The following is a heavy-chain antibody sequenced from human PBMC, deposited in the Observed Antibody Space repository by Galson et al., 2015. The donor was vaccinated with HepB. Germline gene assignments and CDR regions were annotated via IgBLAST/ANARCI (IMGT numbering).Heavy chain of an antibody. D-gene: IGHD3-10*01. J-gene: IGHJ5*02. CDR3: ARVGSSEGTMVRGVIILGWFDP. V-gene: IGHV3-30-3*01. Sequence: SLRLSCAASGFTFSSYAMHWVRQAPGKGLEWVAVISYDGSNKYYADSVKGRFTISRDNSKNTLYLQMNSLRAEDTAVYYCARVGSSEGTMVRGVIILGWFDPWGQGTLVTVSS. CDR2: ISYDGSNK. CDR1: GFTFSSYA.